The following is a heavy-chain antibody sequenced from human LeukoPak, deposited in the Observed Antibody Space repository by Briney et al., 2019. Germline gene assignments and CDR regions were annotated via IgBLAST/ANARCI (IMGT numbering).Heavy chain of an antibody. J-gene: IGHJ6*02. D-gene: IGHD2-15*01. Sequence: GGSLRLSCAASGFTFSGSAVHWVREASGKGLECVGRNRSRAKSYVTAYTASVTGRFTIYRDDSNTAYLQMSSLKTEDTAVYCCTRHSDPYCSRVNCYVDIWYVLEVWGQGTWVTVSS. CDR1: GFTFSGSA. V-gene: IGHV3-73*01. CDR2: NRSRAKSYVT. CDR3: TRHSDPYCSRVNCYVDIWYVLEV.